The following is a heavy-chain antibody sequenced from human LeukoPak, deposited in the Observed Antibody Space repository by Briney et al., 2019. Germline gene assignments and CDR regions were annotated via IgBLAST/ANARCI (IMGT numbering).Heavy chain of an antibody. CDR3: ARVLMASAVWFDP. Sequence: SETLSLTCTVSDGAISSYYWSWIRQLPGKGLEWIGYVYSSGITNYNPLFNGRVTISIDTSREQFSLKLSSVTAADTAVYYCARVLMASAVWFDPWGQGTLVTVSS. J-gene: IGHJ5*02. V-gene: IGHV4-59*01. CDR2: VYSSGIT. D-gene: IGHD5-24*01. CDR1: DGAISSYY.